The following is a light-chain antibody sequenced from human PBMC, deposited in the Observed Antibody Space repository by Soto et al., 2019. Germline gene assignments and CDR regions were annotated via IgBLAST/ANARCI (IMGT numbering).Light chain of an antibody. CDR1: SSDIGGYDY. Sequence: QSVPTQPASVSGSPGQSITISCTGTSSDIGGYDYVSWYQQHPGKAPKLMIYEVSNRPSGVSNRFSGSKSGYTASLTISGLQAEDEADYYCCSYAGSSTLVFGGGTKLTVL. CDR2: EVS. V-gene: IGLV2-14*03. J-gene: IGLJ2*01. CDR3: CSYAGSSTLV.